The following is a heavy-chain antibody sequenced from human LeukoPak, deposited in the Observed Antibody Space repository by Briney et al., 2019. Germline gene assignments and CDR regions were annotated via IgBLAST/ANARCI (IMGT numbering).Heavy chain of an antibody. D-gene: IGHD3-10*01. Sequence: ASVKVSCKASGGTFSSYAISWVRQAPGQGLEGMGGIIPIFGTANYAQKFQGRVTITADESTSTAYMELSSLRSEDTAVYYCARGPITMVRGVKGLIPYYWGQGTLVTVSS. CDR2: IIPIFGTA. J-gene: IGHJ4*02. CDR1: GGTFSSYA. V-gene: IGHV1-69*13. CDR3: ARGPITMVRGVKGLIPYY.